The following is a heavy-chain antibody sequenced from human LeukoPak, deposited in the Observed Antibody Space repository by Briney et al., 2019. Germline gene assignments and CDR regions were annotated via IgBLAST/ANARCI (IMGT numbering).Heavy chain of an antibody. CDR2: VHYTGST. J-gene: IGHJ4*02. V-gene: IGHV4-59*08. CDR1: GGFINSYY. CDR3: ASLGRQQLVHGHLDY. D-gene: IGHD6-13*01. Sequence: SETLSLTCFVSGGFINSYYWSWIRQPPGKGLEWIGYVHYTGSTNYNPSLKSRVTMSVDTSKNQFSLKLNSVTASDTAVYYCASLGRQQLVHGHLDYWGQGTLVTVSS.